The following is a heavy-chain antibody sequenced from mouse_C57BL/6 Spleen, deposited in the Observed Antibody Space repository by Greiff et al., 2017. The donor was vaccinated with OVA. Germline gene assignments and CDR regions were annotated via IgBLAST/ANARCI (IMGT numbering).Heavy chain of an antibody. J-gene: IGHJ1*03. CDR1: GYAFSSYW. Sequence: QVQLKQSGAELVKPGASVKISCKASGYAFSSYWMNWVKQRPGKGLEWIGQIYPGDGDTNYNGKFKGKATLTADKSSSTAYMQLSSLTSEDSAVYFCARYYYGSSSSYWYGDVWGTGTTVTVSS. CDR2: IYPGDGDT. V-gene: IGHV1-80*01. CDR3: ARYYYGSSSSYWYGDV. D-gene: IGHD1-1*01.